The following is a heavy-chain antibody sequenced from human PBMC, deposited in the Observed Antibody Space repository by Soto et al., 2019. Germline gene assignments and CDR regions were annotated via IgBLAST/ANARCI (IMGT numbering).Heavy chain of an antibody. CDR3: ARLGITMIVVVTPSAY. CDR1: GGSISSYY. CDR2: IYYSGST. J-gene: IGHJ4*02. D-gene: IGHD3-22*01. V-gene: IGHV4-59*08. Sequence: SETLSLTCTVSGGSISSYYWSWIRQPPGKGLEWIGYIYYSGSTNYNPSLKSRVTISVDTSKNQFSLKLSSVTAADTAVYYCARLGITMIVVVTPSAYWGQGTLVTVSS.